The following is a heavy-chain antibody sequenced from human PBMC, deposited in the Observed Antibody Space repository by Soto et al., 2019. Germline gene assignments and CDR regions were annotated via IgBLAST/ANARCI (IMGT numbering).Heavy chain of an antibody. J-gene: IGHJ6*02. CDR1: GGTFSSYA. V-gene: IGHV1-69*05. Sequence: GASVKVSCKASGGTFSSYAISWVRQAPGQGLEWMGGIIPIFGTANYAQKFQGRVTITRDTSISTAYMELSRLRSDDTAVYYCARVIAVAGSSRRMDVWGQGTTVTVSS. CDR3: ARVIAVAGSSRRMDV. CDR2: IIPIFGTA. D-gene: IGHD6-19*01.